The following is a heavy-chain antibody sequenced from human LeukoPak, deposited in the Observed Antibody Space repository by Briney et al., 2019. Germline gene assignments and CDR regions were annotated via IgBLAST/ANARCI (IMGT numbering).Heavy chain of an antibody. CDR2: ISSSGSTI. D-gene: IGHD3-10*01. J-gene: IGHJ5*02. Sequence: GGSLRLSCAASGFTFSSYEMNWVRQAPGKGLEWVSYISSSGSTIYYADSVKGRFTISRDNAKNSLYLQMNSLRAEDTAVYYCARVLEPESATSGSIWFDPWGQGTLVTVSS. V-gene: IGHV3-48*03. CDR3: ARVLEPESATSGSIWFDP. CDR1: GFTFSSYE.